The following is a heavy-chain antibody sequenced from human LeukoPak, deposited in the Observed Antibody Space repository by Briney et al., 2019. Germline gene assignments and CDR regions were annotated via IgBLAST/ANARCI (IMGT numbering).Heavy chain of an antibody. CDR1: GFTFSSYS. D-gene: IGHD6-19*01. V-gene: IGHV3-21*01. J-gene: IGHJ3*02. Sequence: GGSLRLSCAASGFTFSSYSMNWVRQAPGKGLEWVSSISTSSSYINYADSVKGRFTISRDNAKKSLYLQMNSLRADDTALYYCARGASVVPGIDNAFDIWGQGTMVTVSS. CDR2: ISTSSSYI. CDR3: ARGASVVPGIDNAFDI.